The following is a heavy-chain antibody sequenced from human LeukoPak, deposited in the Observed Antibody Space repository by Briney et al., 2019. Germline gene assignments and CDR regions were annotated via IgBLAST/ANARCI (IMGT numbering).Heavy chain of an antibody. V-gene: IGHV3-23*01. CDR2: ISGSGDNT. CDR1: GFTFSSYA. J-gene: IGHJ4*02. Sequence: GSLRLSCAASGFTFSSYAMSWVRQAPGEGLEWVSAISGSGDNTYYADSVKGRFTISRDNSKNTLYLQMNSLRAEDTAVYYCAKDARGSGYYFDYWGQGTLVTVSS. CDR3: AKDARGSGYYFDY. D-gene: IGHD3-22*01.